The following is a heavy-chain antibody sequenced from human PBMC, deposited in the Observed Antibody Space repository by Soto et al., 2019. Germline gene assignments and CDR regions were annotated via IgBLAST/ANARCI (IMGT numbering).Heavy chain of an antibody. CDR3: ARGRTIFGVVTVGMDV. CDR1: GYTFTSYY. D-gene: IGHD3-3*01. Sequence: QVQLVQSGAEVKKPGASVKVSCKASGYTFTSYYMHWVRQAPGQGLEWMGIINPSGGSTSYAQKFQGRVTMTRDTSTSTVYMELSSLRCEDTAVYYCARGRTIFGVVTVGMDVWGQGTTVTVSS. J-gene: IGHJ6*02. CDR2: INPSGGST. V-gene: IGHV1-46*01.